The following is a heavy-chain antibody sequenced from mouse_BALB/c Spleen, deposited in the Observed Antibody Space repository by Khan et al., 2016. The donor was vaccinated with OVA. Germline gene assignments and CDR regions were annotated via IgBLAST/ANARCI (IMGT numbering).Heavy chain of an antibody. CDR2: ISYSGNT. V-gene: IGHV3-2*02. Sequence: EVQLQESGPGLVKPSQSLSLTCTVTGYSITSDYAWNWIRQFPGNKLEWMGYISYSGNTKYTPSLKSRISITRDTSKNQFFLQLNFVTIEDTATYYCARIQGGDVDYWGQGTTLTVSS. D-gene: IGHD3-2*02. J-gene: IGHJ2*01. CDR3: ARIQGGDVDY. CDR1: GYSITSDYA.